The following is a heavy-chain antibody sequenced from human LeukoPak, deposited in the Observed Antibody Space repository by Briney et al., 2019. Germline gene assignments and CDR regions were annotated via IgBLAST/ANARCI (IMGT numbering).Heavy chain of an antibody. Sequence: GGSLRLSCAASGFTFSSYAMSWVRQAPGKGLEWVSAISGSGGSTYYADSVKGRFTISRDNSKNTLHLQMNSLRAEDTAVYYCAKSSYGGTPRPDFDYWGQGTLVTVSS. V-gene: IGHV3-23*01. J-gene: IGHJ4*02. CDR2: ISGSGGST. CDR3: AKSSYGGTPRPDFDY. CDR1: GFTFSSYA. D-gene: IGHD4-23*01.